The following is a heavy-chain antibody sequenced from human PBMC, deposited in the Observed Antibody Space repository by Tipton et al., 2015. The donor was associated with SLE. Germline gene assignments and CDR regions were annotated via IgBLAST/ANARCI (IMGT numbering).Heavy chain of an antibody. CDR3: ARESISGWYGLDY. Sequence: TLSLTCTVSGGSISSGGYYWSWIRQHPGKGLEWIGYIYYSGSTYYNPSLKSRVTISVDTSKNQFSLKLSSVTAADTAVYYCARESISGWYGLDYWGQGTLVTVSS. D-gene: IGHD6-19*01. CDR2: IYYSGST. CDR1: GGSISSGGYY. V-gene: IGHV4-31*03. J-gene: IGHJ4*02.